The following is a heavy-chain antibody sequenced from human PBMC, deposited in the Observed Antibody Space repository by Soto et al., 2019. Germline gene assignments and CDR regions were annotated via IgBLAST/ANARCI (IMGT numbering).Heavy chain of an antibody. J-gene: IGHJ3*01. D-gene: IGHD3-3*01. V-gene: IGHV4-59*01. CDR3: GRYCSGYYLNAFDL. CDR2: IYYSGST. CDR1: GGSISSYY. Sequence: SETLSLTCTVSGGSISSYYWSWIRQPPGKGLEWMGNIYYSGSTNYNPSLKSRVTISVDTSKNQFSLKLSSVTAADTAVYYCGRYCSGYYLNAFDLWGQGTMVTVSS.